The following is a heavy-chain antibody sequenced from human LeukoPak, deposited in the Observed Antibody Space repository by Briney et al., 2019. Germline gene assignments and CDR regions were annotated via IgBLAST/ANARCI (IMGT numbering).Heavy chain of an antibody. Sequence: SQTLSLTCAISGDSVSSNSAAWNWSRQSPSRGLEWLGRTYYRSKLYNDYAVSVKSRTTINPDTSKKQFSLQLNSVTPEDTAVYYCGRTKKLEPSIDYWGQGTLVTVSS. CDR2: TYYRSKLYN. V-gene: IGHV6-1*01. CDR3: GRTKKLEPSIDY. D-gene: IGHD1-1*01. J-gene: IGHJ4*02. CDR1: GDSVSSNSAA.